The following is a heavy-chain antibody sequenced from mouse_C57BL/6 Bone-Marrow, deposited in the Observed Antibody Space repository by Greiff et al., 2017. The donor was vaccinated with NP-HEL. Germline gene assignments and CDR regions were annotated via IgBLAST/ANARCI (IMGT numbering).Heavy chain of an antibody. D-gene: IGHD1-1*01. CDR1: GFNIKDYY. CDR3: ARRYGLGYFDV. Sequence: EVQLQQSGAELVKPGASVKLSCTASGFNIKDYYMHWVKQRTEQGLEWIGRIDPGDGETKYATKFQGKATLTADTSSNTAYLQLSSLRSEDTAVYYCARRYGLGYFDVGGTGTTVTVSS. J-gene: IGHJ1*03. CDR2: IDPGDGET. V-gene: IGHV14-2*01.